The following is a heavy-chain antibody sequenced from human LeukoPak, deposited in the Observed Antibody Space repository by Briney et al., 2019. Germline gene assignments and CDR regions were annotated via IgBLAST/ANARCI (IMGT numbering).Heavy chain of an antibody. V-gene: IGHV3-7*01. CDR3: ARDLNWETY. D-gene: IGHD7-27*01. J-gene: IGHJ4*02. Sequence: GGSLRLSCVASGLTFSSYWMTWVRQAPGKGLEWVANIKTDGSLIYYVDSVKGRFTISRDNAKNSLFLEMTSLRVEDTAVYYCARDLNWETYWGQGTLVSVSS. CDR2: IKTDGSLI. CDR1: GLTFSSYW.